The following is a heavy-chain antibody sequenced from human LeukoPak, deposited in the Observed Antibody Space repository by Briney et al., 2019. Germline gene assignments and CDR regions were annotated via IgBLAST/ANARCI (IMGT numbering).Heavy chain of an antibody. V-gene: IGHV1-2*02. Sequence: ASVKVSCKASGYTFTGYYMHWVRQAPGQGLEWMGWINPNSGGTNYAQKFQGRVTMTRDTSKNQFSLKLSSVTAADTAVYYCARGFFRTAMVRNWFDPWGQGTLVTVSS. J-gene: IGHJ5*02. CDR3: ARGFFRTAMVRNWFDP. D-gene: IGHD5-18*01. CDR1: GYTFTGYY. CDR2: INPNSGGT.